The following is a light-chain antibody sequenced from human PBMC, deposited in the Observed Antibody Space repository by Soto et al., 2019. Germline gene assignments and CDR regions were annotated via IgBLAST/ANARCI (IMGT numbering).Light chain of an antibody. CDR3: QQYGSSRPIT. CDR1: QSVSSSY. Sequence: EIVLTQSPGTLSLSPGERATLSCRASQSVSSSYLAWYQQKPDQAPRLLIYGASIRATGIPDRFSGSGSGTDFTLTISRLEPEDFAVYYCQQYGSSRPITFGQGTRLEIK. J-gene: IGKJ5*01. CDR2: GAS. V-gene: IGKV3-20*01.